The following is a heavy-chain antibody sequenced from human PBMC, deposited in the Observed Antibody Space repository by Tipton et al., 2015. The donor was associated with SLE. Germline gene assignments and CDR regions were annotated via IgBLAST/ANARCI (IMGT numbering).Heavy chain of an antibody. CDR3: ARASFIVGSTTFWFDP. Sequence: TLSLTCTVSGGSIRTHYWNWIRQPPGKGLEWIGCMFHNGNTNYNPSLKSRVTISVDTSKNQFSLKLNSVTATDAAVYYCARASFIVGSTTFWFDPWGQGALVIVSS. CDR1: GGSIRTHY. V-gene: IGHV4-59*08. J-gene: IGHJ5*02. CDR2: MFHNGNT. D-gene: IGHD1-26*01.